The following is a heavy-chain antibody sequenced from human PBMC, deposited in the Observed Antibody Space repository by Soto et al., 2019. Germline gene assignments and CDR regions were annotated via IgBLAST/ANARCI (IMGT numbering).Heavy chain of an antibody. Sequence: QVQLQESGPGLVKPSQTLSLTCTVSGGSISSGDYYWSWIRQPPGKGLEWIGYIYYSGSNYYNPSLKSRVTISVDPSKNQFSLKLSSVTAADTAVYYCARGATVTTFALNWFDPWGQGTLVTVSS. CDR1: GGSISSGDYY. J-gene: IGHJ5*02. CDR2: IYYSGSN. CDR3: ARGATVTTFALNWFDP. V-gene: IGHV4-30-4*01. D-gene: IGHD4-4*01.